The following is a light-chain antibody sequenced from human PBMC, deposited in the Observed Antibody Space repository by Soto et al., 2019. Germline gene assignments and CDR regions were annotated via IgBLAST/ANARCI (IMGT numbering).Light chain of an antibody. V-gene: IGKV3-15*01. CDR3: QQYNDWPRT. J-gene: IGKJ1*01. CDR1: QSVNSH. Sequence: EIVMTQSPATLSGSPGERVTLSCRASQSVNSHLAWYHQKPGQAPRLLIYAASTRATGIPGRFSGSGSGTEFTLTISSLQPEDFAVYYCQQYNDWPRTFGQGTKVEIK. CDR2: AAS.